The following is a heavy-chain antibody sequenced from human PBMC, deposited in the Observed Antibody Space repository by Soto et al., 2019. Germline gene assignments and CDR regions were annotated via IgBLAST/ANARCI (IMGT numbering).Heavy chain of an antibody. J-gene: IGHJ3*02. CDR3: AASGGDVLGHDYKDTEGLDI. Sequence: QVQLVQSGPEVKKPGSSVKVSCEASGGTFSNFAVNWVRQAPGQGLEWVGGIIPLFNVAKYAQKFEGRVTIVADDSTSTAYMDLSSLRSDDTAVYYCAASGGDVLGHDYKDTEGLDIGGQWTMVTVSS. V-gene: IGHV1-69*01. D-gene: IGHD4-4*01. CDR1: GGTFSNFA. CDR2: IIPLFNVA.